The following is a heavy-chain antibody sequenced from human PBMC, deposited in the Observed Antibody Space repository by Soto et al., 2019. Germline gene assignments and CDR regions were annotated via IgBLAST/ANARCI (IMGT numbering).Heavy chain of an antibody. J-gene: IGHJ5*02. CDR3: ARGPAYYYGSGSHRNWFDP. Sequence: PGGSLRLSCAASGFTFSSYSMNWVRQAPGKGLEWDSYISSSISTIYYADSVKGRFTISRDNAKNSLYLQMNSLRDEDTAVYYCARGPAYYYGSGSHRNWFDPWGQGTLVTVSS. D-gene: IGHD3-10*01. CDR2: ISSSISTI. V-gene: IGHV3-48*02. CDR1: GFTFSSYS.